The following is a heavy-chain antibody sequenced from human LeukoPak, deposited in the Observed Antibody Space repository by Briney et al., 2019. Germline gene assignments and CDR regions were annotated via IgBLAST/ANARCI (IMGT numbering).Heavy chain of an antibody. CDR1: DYRFTNYW. D-gene: IGHD6-19*01. J-gene: IGHJ4*02. Sequence: GESLKISCKGSDYRFTNYWIAWVRQIPGKGLEWMGIIYPGDSDTRYSPSFQGQVTISADKSISTAYLQWSSLTASDTAMYYCARHRPYSSGWRHFDYWGQGTLVTVSS. CDR2: IYPGDSDT. CDR3: ARHRPYSSGWRHFDY. V-gene: IGHV5-51*01.